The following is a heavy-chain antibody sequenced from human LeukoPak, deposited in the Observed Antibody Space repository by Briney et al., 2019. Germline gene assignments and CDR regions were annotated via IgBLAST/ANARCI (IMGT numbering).Heavy chain of an antibody. CDR2: ISSSSSYT. D-gene: IGHD3-16*01. CDR3: ASWGNGMDV. Sequence: PGGSLRLSCAASGFTFSDYYMSWIRQARGKGLEWVSYISSSSSYTNYADSVKGRFTISRDNAKNSLYLQLNSLRAEDTAVYYCASWGNGMDVWGKGTTVTVSS. V-gene: IGHV3-11*06. CDR1: GFTFSDYY. J-gene: IGHJ6*04.